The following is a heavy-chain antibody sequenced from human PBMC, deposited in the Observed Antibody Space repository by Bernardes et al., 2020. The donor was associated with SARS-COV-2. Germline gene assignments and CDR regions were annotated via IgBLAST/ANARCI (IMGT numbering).Heavy chain of an antibody. J-gene: IGHJ6*02. CDR2: ISSSGSTI. D-gene: IGHD3-3*01. CDR1: GFTFSSYE. Sequence: GGSLRLSCAASGFTFSSYEMNWVRQAPGKGLEWVSYISSSGSTIYYADSVKGRFTISRDNAKNSLYLQMTSLRAEDTAVYYCARGPPRSITIFGVVTSYGMDVWGQGTTVTVSS. CDR3: ARGPPRSITIFGVVTSYGMDV. V-gene: IGHV3-48*03.